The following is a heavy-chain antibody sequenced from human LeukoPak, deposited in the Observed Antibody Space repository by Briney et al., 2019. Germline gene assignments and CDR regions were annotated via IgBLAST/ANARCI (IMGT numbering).Heavy chain of an antibody. V-gene: IGHV4-4*07. J-gene: IGHJ6*03. Sequence: SETLSLTCTVSGGSISSYYWSWIRQPAGKGLEWIGRIYTSGSTNYNPSPKSRVTMSVDTSKNQFSLKLSSVTAADTAVYYCARVGSYSHLYYYYYMDVWGKGTTVTVSS. CDR1: GGSISSYY. D-gene: IGHD2-21*01. CDR2: IYTSGST. CDR3: ARVGSYSHLYYYYYMDV.